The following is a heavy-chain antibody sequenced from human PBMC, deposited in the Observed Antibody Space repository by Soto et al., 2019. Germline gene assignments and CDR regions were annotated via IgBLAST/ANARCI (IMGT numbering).Heavy chain of an antibody. Sequence: ASVKVSCKASGYTFTSYAMHWVRQAPGQRLEWMGWINAGNGNTKYSQKFQGRVTITRDTSASTAYMELSSLRSEDTAVYYCARWGPYYDFWSRYHDYWGQGTLVTVSS. D-gene: IGHD3-3*01. J-gene: IGHJ4*02. CDR2: INAGNGNT. CDR3: ARWGPYYDFWSRYHDY. CDR1: GYTFTSYA. V-gene: IGHV1-3*01.